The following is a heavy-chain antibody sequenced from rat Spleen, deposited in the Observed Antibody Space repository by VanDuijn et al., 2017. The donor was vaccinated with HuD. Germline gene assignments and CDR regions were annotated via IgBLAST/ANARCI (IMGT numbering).Heavy chain of an antibody. CDR1: GFTFSDYN. V-gene: IGHV5-7*01. CDR3: TREGDIRASYVMDA. Sequence: EVQLVESGGGLVQPKGSLKLSCAASGFTFSDYNMAWVRQAPKKGLEWVATITYDGSSTYCRDSVKGRFTISRDNAKSTLYLQMNSLRSEDTATYYCTREGDIRASYVMDAWGQGTSVTVSS. CDR2: ITYDGSST. J-gene: IGHJ4*01. D-gene: IGHD1-5*01.